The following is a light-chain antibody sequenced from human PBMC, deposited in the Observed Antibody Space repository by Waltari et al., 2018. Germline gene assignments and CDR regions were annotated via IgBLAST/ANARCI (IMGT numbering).Light chain of an antibody. CDR1: TSNIGADYG. J-gene: IGLJ3*02. V-gene: IGLV1-40*01. Sequence: QSVLTQPPSVSGAPGQRVTISCPGSTSNIGADYGVHWYQQVPGTAPKFLISRNTNRPSGVPARFSRSKSGTSASLAITGLQAEDEADYYCQSYDSSLSGSVFGGGTKLTVL. CDR3: QSYDSSLSGSV. CDR2: RNT.